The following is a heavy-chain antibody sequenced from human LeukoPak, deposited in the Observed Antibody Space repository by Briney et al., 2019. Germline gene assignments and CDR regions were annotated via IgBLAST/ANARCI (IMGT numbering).Heavy chain of an antibody. D-gene: IGHD3-3*01. V-gene: IGHV1-8*01. CDR2: MNPNSGNT. CDR3: ARAQSRYYDFWSGYYTRDNWFDP. CDR1: GYTFTSYD. J-gene: IGHJ5*02. Sequence: ASVKVSCKASGYTFTSYDINWVRQATGQGLEWMGWMNPNSGNTGYAQKFQGRVTMTRNTSISTAYIELSSLRSEDTAVYYCARAQSRYYDFWSGYYTRDNWFDPWGQGTLVTVSS.